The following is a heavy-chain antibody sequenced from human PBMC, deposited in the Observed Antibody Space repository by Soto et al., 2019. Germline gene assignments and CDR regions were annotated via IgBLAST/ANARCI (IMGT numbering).Heavy chain of an antibody. D-gene: IGHD3-9*01. J-gene: IGHJ4*02. CDR3: ARQVLDYDILTGYLDY. V-gene: IGHV4-59*01. CDR2: IYYSGST. Sequence: PSETLSLTCTVSGGSISSYYWSWIRQPPGKGLEWIGYIYYSGSTNYNPSLKSRVTISVDTSKNQFSLKLSSVTAADTAVYYCARQVLDYDILTGYLDYWGQGTLVTVSS. CDR1: GGSISSYY.